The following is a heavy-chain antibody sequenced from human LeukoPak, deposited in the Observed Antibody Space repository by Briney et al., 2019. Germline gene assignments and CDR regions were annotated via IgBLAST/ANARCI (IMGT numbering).Heavy chain of an antibody. D-gene: IGHD4-17*01. CDR2: ISAYNGHT. J-gene: IGHJ6*03. CDR3: ARDFWGVDNGDHVSYYMDV. Sequence: ASVKVSCKASGYTFTNYGISWVRQATGQGLEWMGWISAYNGHTKYAQKFQGRVTMTTDTSTSTAYMELRSLRSDDTAVYYCARDFWGVDNGDHVSYYMDVWGKGTTVTISS. V-gene: IGHV1-18*01. CDR1: GYTFTNYG.